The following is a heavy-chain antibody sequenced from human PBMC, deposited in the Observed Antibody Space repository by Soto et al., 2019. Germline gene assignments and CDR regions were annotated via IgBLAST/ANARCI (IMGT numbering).Heavy chain of an antibody. CDR1: GGSISSSNW. Sequence: SETLSLTCAVSGGSISSSNWWSWVRQPPGKGLEWIGEIYHSGSTNYNPSLKSRVTISVDKSKNQFSLKLSSVTAADTAVYYCARTNARTTGTTDYYYGMDVWGQGTRSPSP. CDR3: ARTNARTTGTTDYYYGMDV. J-gene: IGHJ6*02. V-gene: IGHV4-4*02. D-gene: IGHD1-1*01. CDR2: IYHSGST.